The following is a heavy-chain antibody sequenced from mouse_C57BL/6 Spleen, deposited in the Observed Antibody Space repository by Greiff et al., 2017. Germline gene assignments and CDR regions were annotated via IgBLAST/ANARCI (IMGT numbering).Heavy chain of an antibody. Sequence: EVHLVESGGGLVKPGGSLKLSCAASGFTFSDYGMHWVRQAPEKGLEWVAYISSGSSTIYYADTVKGRFTISRDNAKNTLFLQMTSLRSEDTAMYYCATPYDYDEVWFAYWGQGTLVTVSA. CDR2: ISSGSSTI. CDR3: ATPYDYDEVWFAY. D-gene: IGHD2-4*01. CDR1: GFTFSDYG. J-gene: IGHJ3*01. V-gene: IGHV5-17*01.